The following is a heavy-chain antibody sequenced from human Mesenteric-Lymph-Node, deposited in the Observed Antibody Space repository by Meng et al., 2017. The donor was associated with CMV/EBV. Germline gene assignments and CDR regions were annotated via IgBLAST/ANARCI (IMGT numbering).Heavy chain of an antibody. CDR1: GYSFTGYY. V-gene: IGHV1-2*02. CDR3: ARDGDIVIVPAAYGMDV. D-gene: IGHD2-2*01. Sequence: ASVKVSCKTSGYSFTGYYMHWVRQAPGQGPEWMGWINPNSGVTNYAQNFQGRVTMTRDTSISTAYMELTRLTYDDTAVYYCARDGDIVIVPAAYGMDVWGQGTTVTVSS. J-gene: IGHJ6*02. CDR2: INPNSGVT.